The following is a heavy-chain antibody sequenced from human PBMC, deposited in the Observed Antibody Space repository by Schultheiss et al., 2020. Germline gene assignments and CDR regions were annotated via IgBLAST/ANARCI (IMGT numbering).Heavy chain of an antibody. Sequence: SETLSLTCTVSGGSISSGGYYWSWIRQHPGKGLEWIGYIYYSGSTYYNPSLKSRVTISVDTSKNQFSLKLSSVTAADTAVYYCAGGESSGCHFDYWGQGTLVTVSS. CDR1: GGSISSGGYY. V-gene: IGHV4-31*03. CDR3: AGGESSGCHFDY. CDR2: IYYSGST. D-gene: IGHD6-19*01. J-gene: IGHJ4*02.